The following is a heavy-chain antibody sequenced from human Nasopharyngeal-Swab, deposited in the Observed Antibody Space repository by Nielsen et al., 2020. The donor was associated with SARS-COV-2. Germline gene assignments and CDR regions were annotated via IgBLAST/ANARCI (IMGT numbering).Heavy chain of an antibody. CDR2: ISSSGDYI. V-gene: IGHV3-21*01. CDR1: GFTFSIYT. CDR3: VRDTPAMFAY. J-gene: IGHJ4*02. Sequence: GESLKISCAASGFTFSIYTMNWVRQAPGKGPEWVSAISSSGDYIYYAASVKGRFTISRDNAKNSLYLQMSTLRAEDTAVYYCVRDTPAMFAYWGQGTLVTVSS.